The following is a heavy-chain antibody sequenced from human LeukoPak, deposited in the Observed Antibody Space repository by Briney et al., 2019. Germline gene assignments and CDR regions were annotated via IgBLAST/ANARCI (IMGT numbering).Heavy chain of an antibody. J-gene: IGHJ4*02. CDR2: TSVSGGST. V-gene: IGHV3-23*01. CDR1: GFTLSSYA. D-gene: IGHD3-10*01. Sequence: GGSLRLSCAASGFTLSSYAMTWVRQAPGKGLQWVSTTSVSGGSTYYADSVKGRFTISRDTSQSTLYLQMNSLRDEDTAVYYCAKYGSGTYYNGLYWGQGTLVTVSS. CDR3: AKYGSGTYYNGLY.